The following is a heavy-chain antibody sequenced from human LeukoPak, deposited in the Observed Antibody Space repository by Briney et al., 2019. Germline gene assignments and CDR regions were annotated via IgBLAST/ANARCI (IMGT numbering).Heavy chain of an antibody. CDR3: ASVVVVTAIRILYY. CDR1: GYSISSGYY. J-gene: IGHJ4*02. D-gene: IGHD2-21*02. Sequence: SETLSLTCTVSGYSISSGYYWGWIRQPPGKGLEWIGSIYHSGSTYYNPSLKSRVTISVDNSKKQFSLKLTSVTAADTAVYYCASVVVVTAIRILYYWGQGTLVTVSS. CDR2: IYHSGST. V-gene: IGHV4-38-2*02.